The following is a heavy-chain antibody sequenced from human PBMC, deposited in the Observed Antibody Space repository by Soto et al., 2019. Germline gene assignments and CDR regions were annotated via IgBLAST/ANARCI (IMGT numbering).Heavy chain of an antibody. D-gene: IGHD1-7*01. CDR3: VKGRTTSVVKTCLN. V-gene: IGHV3-9*01. J-gene: IGHJ4*02. CDR1: GFTFNDYA. Sequence: EVQLVESGGVLVQPGRSLRLSCAASGFTFNDYAMHWVRQAPGKGLEWVSSISCNSGNIVYADSVKGRFTISRDNAKNSLYLQINSLRPEDSALYYCVKGRTTSVVKTCLNWGQGTLVAVSS. CDR2: ISCNSGNI.